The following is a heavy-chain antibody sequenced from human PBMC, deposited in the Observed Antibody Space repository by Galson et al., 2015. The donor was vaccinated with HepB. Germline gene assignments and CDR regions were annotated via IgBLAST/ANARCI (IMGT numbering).Heavy chain of an antibody. CDR2: ISSTSSYI. Sequence: SLRLSCAASGFTFSSYSMNWVRQAPGKGLEWVSSISSTSSYIYYADSVKGRFTISRDNAKNSLYLQMDSLRAEDTAVYYCARSPCYASGGTCPHDYWGQGTLVTVSS. V-gene: IGHV3-21*01. CDR3: ARSPCYASGGTCPHDY. CDR1: GFTFSSYS. D-gene: IGHD2-15*01. J-gene: IGHJ4*02.